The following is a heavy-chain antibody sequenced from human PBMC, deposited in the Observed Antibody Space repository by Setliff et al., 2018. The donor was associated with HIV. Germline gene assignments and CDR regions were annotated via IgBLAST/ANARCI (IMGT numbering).Heavy chain of an antibody. CDR2: INTDGSAT. J-gene: IGHJ4*02. CDR1: GFTFSSYW. CDR3: ARAEITMIDY. Sequence: GGSLRLSCAASGFTFSSYWMHWVRQAPGKGLVWVSGINTDGSATRYADSVRGRFTISRDNAKNTLYLQINILRAEDTAVYYCARAEITMIDYWGQGTLVTVSS. D-gene: IGHD3-22*01. V-gene: IGHV3-74*01.